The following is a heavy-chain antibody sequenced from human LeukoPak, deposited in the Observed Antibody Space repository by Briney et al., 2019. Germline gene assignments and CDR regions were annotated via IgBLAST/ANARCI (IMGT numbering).Heavy chain of an antibody. J-gene: IGHJ3*02. Sequence: PSETLSLTCAVYGGSFSGYYWSWIRQPLGKGLEWIGEINHSGSTNYNPSLKSRVTISVDTSKNQFSLKLSSVTAADTAVYYCARGLVVVVAAIDAFDIWGQGTMVTVSS. V-gene: IGHV4-34*01. CDR1: GGSFSGYY. CDR2: INHSGST. D-gene: IGHD2-15*01. CDR3: ARGLVVVVAAIDAFDI.